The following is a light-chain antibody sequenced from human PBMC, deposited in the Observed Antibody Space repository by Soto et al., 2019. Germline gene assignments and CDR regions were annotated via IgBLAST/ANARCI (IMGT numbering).Light chain of an antibody. V-gene: IGKV3-15*01. Sequence: EIVMTQSPATLSVSPGERATLSCRANQSVSSNLAWYQQKPGQAPRLLIYGASTRATGIPARFSGSGSGTEFTLTISSLQSEDSAVYYCQQYNNWPPKYTFGQGTKLEIK. CDR3: QQYNNWPPKYT. CDR2: GAS. CDR1: QSVSSN. J-gene: IGKJ2*01.